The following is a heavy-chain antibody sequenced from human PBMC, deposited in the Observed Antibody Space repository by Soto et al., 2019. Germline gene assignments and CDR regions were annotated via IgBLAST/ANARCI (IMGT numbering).Heavy chain of an antibody. CDR1: GYDFNTNW. V-gene: IGHV5-51*01. CDR3: ARLPRDCNKTSCYYADH. Sequence: GESLKISCRDSGYDFNTNWFSWVRQLPGRGLEWVGIMYPGDSDTRYNPSLQGHVTLSVDVTVSTAFLQWRSLETSDTGMYFCARLPRDCNKTSCYYADHWGQGTQVTVSS. D-gene: IGHD3-3*01. CDR2: MYPGDSDT. J-gene: IGHJ4*02.